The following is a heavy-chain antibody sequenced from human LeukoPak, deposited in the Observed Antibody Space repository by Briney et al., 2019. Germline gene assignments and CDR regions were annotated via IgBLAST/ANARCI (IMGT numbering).Heavy chain of an antibody. CDR1: GFTFSSYA. J-gene: IGHJ4*02. V-gene: IGHV4-30-4*07. Sequence: LRLSCAASGFTFSSYAMSWVRQAPGKGLEWIGYIYYSGSTYYNPSLKSRVTISVDTSKNQFSLKLSSVTAADTAVYYCARAKKKRYSSPNFDYWGQGTLVTVSS. D-gene: IGHD6-13*01. CDR3: ARAKKKRYSSPNFDY. CDR2: IYYSGST.